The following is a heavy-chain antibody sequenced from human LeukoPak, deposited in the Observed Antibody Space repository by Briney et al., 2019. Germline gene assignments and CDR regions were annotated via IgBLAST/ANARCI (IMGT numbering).Heavy chain of an antibody. D-gene: IGHD6-6*01. Sequence: SPTLSLTCAISGDSIFTNNVAWNWIRQSPSRGLEWLGRTYYRSKWSFDYAVSVKSRITINADTSKNQFSLQLSSVTPEDTAVYYCARGKYTSFDNWSQGTLVTVSS. CDR2: TYYRSKWSF. CDR1: GDSIFTNNVA. CDR3: ARGKYTSFDN. V-gene: IGHV6-1*01. J-gene: IGHJ4*02.